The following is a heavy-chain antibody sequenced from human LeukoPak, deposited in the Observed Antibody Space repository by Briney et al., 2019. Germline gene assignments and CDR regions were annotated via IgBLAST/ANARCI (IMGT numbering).Heavy chain of an antibody. CDR3: ARAIYDGFDI. J-gene: IGHJ3*02. Sequence: GGSLRLSCAASGFTFSDYYMTWIRQAPGKGPEWASYISSSGSSIYYADSVKGRFTISRDNAKNSLYLQMNGLRAEDTAVYYCARAIYDGFDIWGQGTMVTVSS. D-gene: IGHD3-9*01. CDR1: GFTFSDYY. V-gene: IGHV3-11*04. CDR2: ISSSGSSI.